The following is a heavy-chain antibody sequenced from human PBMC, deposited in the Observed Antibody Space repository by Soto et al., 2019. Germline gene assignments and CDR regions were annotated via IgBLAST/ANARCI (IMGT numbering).Heavy chain of an antibody. D-gene: IGHD2-21*01. CDR3: AREFPSYVNSDSYLDY. CDR1: GDSVSDNSAA. Sequence: SHTLSLTCAISGDSVSDNSAALNWIRHSPSRGLEWLGRTYYRSKWYNDYAVSVKSRITVTPDTSKHQFSLHLNSVTPEDTAVYYCAREFPSYVNSDSYLDYSRQGARVTVSS. J-gene: IGHJ4*02. V-gene: IGHV6-1*01. CDR2: TYYRSKWYN.